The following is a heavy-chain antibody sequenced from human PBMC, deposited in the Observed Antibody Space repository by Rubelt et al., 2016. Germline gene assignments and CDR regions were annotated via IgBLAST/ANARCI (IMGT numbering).Heavy chain of an antibody. CDR3: ARDPYGDRHHDY. V-gene: IGHV1-18*01. CDR1: GYTFTSYG. J-gene: IGHJ4*02. D-gene: IGHD4-17*01. CDR2: ISAYNGNT. Sequence: QVQLVQSGAEVKKPGASVKVSCKASGYTFTSYGISWVRQAPGQGLEWMGWISAYNGNTNYAQKSQCRVTMTTNTATSTAYMERRSLRSDDTAVYYCARDPYGDRHHDYWGQGTLVTVSS.